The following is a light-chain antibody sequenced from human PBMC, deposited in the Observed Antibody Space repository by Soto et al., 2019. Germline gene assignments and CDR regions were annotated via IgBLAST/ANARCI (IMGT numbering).Light chain of an antibody. CDR1: QYINTR. V-gene: IGKV3-20*01. Sequence: EIVLTQSPATLSSFPGDRVTLSCRASQYINTRLAWYQHRPGQAPRLLIYGASSRATGIPDRFSGSGSGTDFTLTISGLEPEDSAVYYCQQYGNSRGTFGQGTKVEIK. CDR3: QQYGNSRGT. J-gene: IGKJ1*01. CDR2: GAS.